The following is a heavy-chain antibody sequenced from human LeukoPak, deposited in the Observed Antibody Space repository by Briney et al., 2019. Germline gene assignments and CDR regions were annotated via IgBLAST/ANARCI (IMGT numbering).Heavy chain of an antibody. CDR2: VTGGGGGT. Sequence: PGGSLRLSCEASGLSFSSYAFAWVRQTPGKGLEWVAAVTGGGGGTHFADSVKGRFTISRNNAKNTMYLQMNSLRVEGTAMYLSGSDPNCDFVGGLGYWGRGALVTVSS. V-gene: IGHV3-23*01. CDR3: GSDPNCDFVGGLGY. CDR1: GLSFSSYA. J-gene: IGHJ4*01. D-gene: IGHD3-16*01.